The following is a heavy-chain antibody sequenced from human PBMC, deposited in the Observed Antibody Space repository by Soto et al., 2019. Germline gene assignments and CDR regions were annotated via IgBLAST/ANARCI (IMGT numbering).Heavy chain of an antibody. Sequence: VESLTISCRGSGFTFTNYWIAWVRQMPGKGLEWMGIIYPGDSETSYSPSFQGQVIISADKSINTAYLQMTSLRPEDTALYYCVKDISGAYSGPNYDAWGQGTLVTVSS. CDR1: GFTFTNYW. D-gene: IGHD1-26*01. CDR2: IYPGDSET. CDR3: VKDISGAYSGPNYDA. V-gene: IGHV5-51*01. J-gene: IGHJ4*02.